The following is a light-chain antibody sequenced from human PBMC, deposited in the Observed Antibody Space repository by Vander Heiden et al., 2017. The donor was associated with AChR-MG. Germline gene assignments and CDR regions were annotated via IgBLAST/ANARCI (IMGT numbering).Light chain of an antibody. V-gene: IGLV2-8*01. CDR2: EVG. CDR3: SSYAGTHNVV. J-gene: IGLJ2*01. Sequence: QSALTQPPSASGSPGQSVTISCTGTSSNVGAYDFVSWYRQYPGKPHTLMIYEVGNRPSGVPDRVSGSKSGNTASLTVSGLQAEDEADYYCSSYAGTHNVVFGGGPKLTVL. CDR1: SSNVGAYDF.